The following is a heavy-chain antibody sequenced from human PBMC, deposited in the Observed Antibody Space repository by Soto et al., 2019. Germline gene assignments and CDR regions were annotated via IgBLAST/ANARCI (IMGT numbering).Heavy chain of an antibody. D-gene: IGHD6-13*01. J-gene: IGHJ4*02. CDR1: GDSVSTNTAT. CDR2: TYYRSKWNT. V-gene: IGHV6-1*01. Sequence: SQTLSLTCVISGDSVSTNTATWDWIRQSPTRGLEWLGRTYYRSKWNTVYALSVKSRITIHPDTSKNQVSLQLDSVTPEDTAVYYCARLIGNSWFVGWGQGTLVTVSS. CDR3: ARLIGNSWFVG.